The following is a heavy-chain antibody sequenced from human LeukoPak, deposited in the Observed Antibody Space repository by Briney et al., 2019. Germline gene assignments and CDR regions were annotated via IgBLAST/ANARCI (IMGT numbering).Heavy chain of an antibody. D-gene: IGHD1-7*01. CDR3: AKDWTELNWNYVSYTALDY. Sequence: GGFLRLSCAASGFTFSSYGMHWVRQAPGKGLEWVAFIRYDGSNKYYADSVKGRFTISRDNSKNTLYLQMNSLRAEDTAVYYCAKDWTELNWNYVSYTALDYWVQGTLVTVSS. J-gene: IGHJ4*02. CDR1: GFTFSSYG. CDR2: IRYDGSNK. V-gene: IGHV3-30*02.